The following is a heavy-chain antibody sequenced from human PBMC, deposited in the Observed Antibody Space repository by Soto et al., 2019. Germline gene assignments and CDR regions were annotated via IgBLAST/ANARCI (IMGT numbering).Heavy chain of an antibody. CDR2: IIPIFGSA. J-gene: IGHJ5*02. CDR1: GGTFSNYA. CDR3: AKDGGTDGYFGNWFDP. D-gene: IGHD5-12*01. V-gene: IGHV1-69*15. Sequence: QVQLVQSGAEVKKPGSSVKVSCKSSGGTFSNYAITWVRQAPGQGLEWLGRIIPIFGSANYEQKFQGRVTITADESTTKAYMELSSVRSDDTAVYYCAKDGGTDGYFGNWFDPWGQGTLVTVSS.